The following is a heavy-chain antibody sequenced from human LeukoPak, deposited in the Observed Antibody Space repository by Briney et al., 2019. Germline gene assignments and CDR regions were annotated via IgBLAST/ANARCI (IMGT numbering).Heavy chain of an antibody. CDR2: INTDGTVT. CDR1: GFTFSKYW. J-gene: IGHJ4*02. Sequence: GRSLRLSCAASGFTFSKYWMLWVRQAPRDGMESVSRINTDGTVTTYADSVKGRFTVSRDNADNTMFLQMNSVRDEDTAVYYCATKQWLAPPPDSWGQGTPVTVSS. D-gene: IGHD6-19*01. V-gene: IGHV3-74*01. CDR3: ATKQWLAPPPDS.